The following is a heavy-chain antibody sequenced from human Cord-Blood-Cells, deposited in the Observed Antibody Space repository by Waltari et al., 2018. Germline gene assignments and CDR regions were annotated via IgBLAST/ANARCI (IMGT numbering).Heavy chain of an antibody. CDR2: ISWNSGSI. Sequence: EVQLVESGGGWVQPGRSLRLSCAASGFTFDDYAMHWVRQAPGKGLEWVSGISWNSGSIGYADSVKGRFTISRDNAKNSLYLQMTSLRAEDTALYYCAKDIRYDSSGYYDYWGQGTLVTVSS. CDR1: GFTFDDYA. V-gene: IGHV3-9*01. D-gene: IGHD3-22*01. J-gene: IGHJ4*02. CDR3: AKDIRYDSSGYYDY.